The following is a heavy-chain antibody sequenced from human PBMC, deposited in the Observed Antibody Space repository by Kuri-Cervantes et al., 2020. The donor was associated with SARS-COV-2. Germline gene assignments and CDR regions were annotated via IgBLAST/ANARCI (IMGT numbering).Heavy chain of an antibody. CDR2: IYYSGST. D-gene: IGHD3-10*01. CDR3: ARDEASSGAFDI. CDR1: GGSISSGSYY. J-gene: IGHJ3*02. V-gene: IGHV4-61*10. Sequence: SETLSLTCTVSGGSISSGSYYWSWIRQPAGKGLEWIGYIYYSGSTNYNPSLKSRVTISVDTSKNQFSLKLSSVTAADTAVYYCARDEASSGAFDIWGQGTMVTVSS.